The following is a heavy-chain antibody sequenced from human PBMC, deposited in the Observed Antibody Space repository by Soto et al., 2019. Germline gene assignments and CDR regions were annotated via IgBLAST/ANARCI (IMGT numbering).Heavy chain of an antibody. V-gene: IGHV1-18*01. CDR2: ISTYSGNT. D-gene: IGHD5-12*01. CDR1: GYTCSSYS. J-gene: IGHJ4*02. Sequence: ASVKVSCKASGYTCSSYSFIWVRQAPGQGLEWVGWISTYSGNTNYAQNLQGRVTMTTDTSANTAYMELRSLRSDDTAVYYCARDNGYSDYWGQGTLVTVSS. CDR3: ARDNGYSDY.